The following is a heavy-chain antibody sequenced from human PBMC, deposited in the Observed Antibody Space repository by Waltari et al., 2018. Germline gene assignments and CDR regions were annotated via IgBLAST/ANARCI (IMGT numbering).Heavy chain of an antibody. CDR2: ISGSGGST. CDR1: GFTFSSYA. J-gene: IGHJ4*02. V-gene: IGHV3-23*01. D-gene: IGHD2-15*01. Sequence: EVQLLESGGGLVQPGGSLRLSCAASGFTFSSYAMSWVRQAPVQGLEWVSAISGSGGSTYYADSVKGRFTISRDNSKNTLYLQMNSLRAEDTAVYYCAKDMREVVVVVAASYYFDYWGQGTLVTVSS. CDR3: AKDMREVVVVVAASYYFDY.